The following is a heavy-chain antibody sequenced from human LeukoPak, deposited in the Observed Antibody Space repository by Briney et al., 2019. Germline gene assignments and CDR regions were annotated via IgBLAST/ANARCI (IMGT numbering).Heavy chain of an antibody. CDR3: AKSESSGWPIDAFDI. D-gene: IGHD6-19*01. Sequence: PGGSLRLSCAASGFTFDDYAMHWVRHAPGKGPEWVSGISWNSGSIGYADTVKGRFTISRDNAKNSLYLQMNSLRAEDMALYYCAKSESSGWPIDAFDIWGQGTTVTVSS. CDR1: GFTFDDYA. V-gene: IGHV3-9*03. J-gene: IGHJ3*02. CDR2: ISWNSGSI.